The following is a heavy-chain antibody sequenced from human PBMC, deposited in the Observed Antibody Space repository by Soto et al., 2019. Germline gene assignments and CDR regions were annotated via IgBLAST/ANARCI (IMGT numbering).Heavy chain of an antibody. J-gene: IGHJ4*02. V-gene: IGHV3-30*18. CDR1: GFTFSSYG. CDR3: AKDREAVAGKYYFDY. Sequence: GGSLRLSCAASGFTFSSYGMHWVRQAPGKGLEWVAVISYDGSNKYYADSVKGRFTISRDNSKNTLYLQMNSLRAEDTAVYYCAKDREAVAGKYYFDYWGQGTLVTVSS. D-gene: IGHD6-19*01. CDR2: ISYDGSNK.